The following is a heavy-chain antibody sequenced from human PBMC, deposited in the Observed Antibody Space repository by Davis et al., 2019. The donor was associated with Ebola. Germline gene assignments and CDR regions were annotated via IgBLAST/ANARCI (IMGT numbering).Heavy chain of an antibody. CDR2: IRRKAYGGTT. J-gene: IGHJ4*02. V-gene: IGHV3-49*03. Sequence: SLKTPRTAPGFTFGDYAMSLFRQAPGKGLGGVGFIRRKAYGGTTEYAASVKGKFTISRDDSKSIAYLQMNRLKTEDTAVYYCTQSEAAGAKWGQGTLVTVAS. D-gene: IGHD6-13*01. CDR3: TQSEAAGAK. CDR1: GFTFGDYA.